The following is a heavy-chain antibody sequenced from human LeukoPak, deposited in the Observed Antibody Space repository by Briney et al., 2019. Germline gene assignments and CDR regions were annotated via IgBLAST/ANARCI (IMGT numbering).Heavy chain of an antibody. J-gene: IGHJ3*02. CDR3: AGGHIVATISDAFDI. CDR1: GFTVSSNS. V-gene: IGHV3-21*01. D-gene: IGHD5-12*01. CDR2: ISSSSSYL. Sequence: GGSLRLSCTVSGFTVSSNSMSWVRQAPGKGLEWVSSISSSSSYLYYADSVKGRFTISRDNAKNSLYLQMNSLRAGDTAVYYCAGGHIVATISDAFDIWGQGTMVTVSS.